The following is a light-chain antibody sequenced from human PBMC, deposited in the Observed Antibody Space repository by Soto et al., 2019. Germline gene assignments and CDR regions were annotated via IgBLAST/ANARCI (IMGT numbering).Light chain of an antibody. J-gene: IGKJ4*01. Sequence: DIQMTQSPSAMSASVGDRVTITCRASQDISNYLAWFQQKPGKVPKRLIYGASTLESGVPSRFSGSGSGTEFTLTISSLQPEDFGTYYCLQHNTYPLSFGGGTKVDIK. CDR2: GAS. CDR1: QDISNY. CDR3: LQHNTYPLS. V-gene: IGKV1-17*03.